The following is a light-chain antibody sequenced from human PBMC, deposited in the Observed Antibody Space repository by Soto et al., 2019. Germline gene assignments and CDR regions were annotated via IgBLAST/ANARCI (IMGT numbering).Light chain of an antibody. CDR2: EVS. CDR3: NSYAGSNNWV. V-gene: IGLV2-8*01. CDR1: SSDVGSYNY. J-gene: IGLJ3*02. Sequence: QSVLTQPASVSGSPGQSITISCTGTSSDVGSYNYVSWFQQHPGKAPKLMIYEVSMQPSGVPDRFSGSKSGNTASLTVSGLQAEDEADYYCNSYAGSNNWVFGGGTKLTVL.